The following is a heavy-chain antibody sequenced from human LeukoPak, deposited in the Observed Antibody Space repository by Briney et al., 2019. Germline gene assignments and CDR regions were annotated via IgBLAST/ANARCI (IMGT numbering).Heavy chain of an antibody. Sequence: GGSLRLSCAASGFTFSSYAMSWVRQDPGKGLEWVSAISGSGGSTYYADSVKGRFTISRDNSKNTLYLQMNSLRAEDSAVYYCAKERWLQSYFDYWGQGTLVTVSS. CDR1: GFTFSSYA. V-gene: IGHV3-23*01. CDR2: ISGSGGST. CDR3: AKERWLQSYFDY. D-gene: IGHD5-24*01. J-gene: IGHJ4*02.